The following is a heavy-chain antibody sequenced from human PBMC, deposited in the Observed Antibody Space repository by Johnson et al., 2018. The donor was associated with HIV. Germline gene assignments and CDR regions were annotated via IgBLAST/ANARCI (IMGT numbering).Heavy chain of an antibody. CDR1: GFTFSSYG. J-gene: IGHJ3*01. Sequence: QVQLVESGGGVVQPGRSLRLSCAASGFTFSSYGMHWVRQAPGKGLEWVAVIYTGSDSTSYTDSVKDRFTISRDSSKNAVYLQMSSLRAEDTTLYYCASGSAGSFELWDRATMVTVSS. V-gene: IGHV3-33*08. D-gene: IGHD3-10*01. CDR2: IYTGSDST. CDR3: ASGSAGSFEL.